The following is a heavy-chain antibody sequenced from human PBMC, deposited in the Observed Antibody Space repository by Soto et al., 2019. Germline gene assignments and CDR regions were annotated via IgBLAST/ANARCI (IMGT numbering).Heavy chain of an antibody. D-gene: IGHD5-12*01. Sequence: GSLRLSCAASGFSFSDYAMIWVRQAPGKGLEWVSGLYGSGGGIHYADSVKGRFTISRDNYANSVYLQMNSLRVEDTAVYYCAEDAVSRDGAWLAHDWGQGTVVTVSS. CDR3: AEDAVSRDGAWLAHD. CDR2: LYGSGGGI. CDR1: GFSFSDYA. J-gene: IGHJ1*01. V-gene: IGHV3-23*01.